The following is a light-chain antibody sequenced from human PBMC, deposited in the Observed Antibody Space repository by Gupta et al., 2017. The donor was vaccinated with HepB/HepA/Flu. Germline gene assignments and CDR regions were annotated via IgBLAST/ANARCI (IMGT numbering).Light chain of an antibody. CDR3: QQFGS. CDR2: GTS. J-gene: IGKJ4*01. Sequence: ETVLPQSPDTLSLSPGERATLSCRASQTVGTNYIARYQQKPGQAPKLLIYGTSNRATGIPERFSGSGSGTDFTLSISRLEPEDSAMYYCQQFGSFGGGTKVEI. V-gene: IGKV3-20*01. CDR1: QTVGTNY.